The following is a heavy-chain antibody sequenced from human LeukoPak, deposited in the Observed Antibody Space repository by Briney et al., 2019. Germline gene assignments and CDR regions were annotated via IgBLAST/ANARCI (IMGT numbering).Heavy chain of an antibody. V-gene: IGHV1-69*04. CDR2: IVPILGIA. D-gene: IGHD5-18*01. J-gene: IGHJ3*01. CDR1: GGTFNNYA. Sequence: ASVKVSCKASGGTFNNYAISWVRQAPGQGLEWIGRIVPILGIANYAQEFQGRLIITAHKATSSAYMELSSLRSEDTAVYYCARDQGDNSYGYYAIWYAFDVWGRGTMVTVSS. CDR3: ARDQGDNSYGYYAIWYAFDV.